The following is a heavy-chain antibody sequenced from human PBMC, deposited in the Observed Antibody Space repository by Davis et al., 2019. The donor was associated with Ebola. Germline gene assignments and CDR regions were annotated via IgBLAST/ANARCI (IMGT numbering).Heavy chain of an antibody. V-gene: IGHV3-23*01. D-gene: IGHD3-10*01. CDR2: LVGSGYFT. J-gene: IGHJ4*02. Sequence: PGGSLRLSCIASGFTFSNYGMSWVRQAPGKGLEWVSGLVGSGYFTHYAGSVKGRFTVSRDNSKNTVYLQMNDMRAEDTAIYYCAKNGDFMTTTTYFDFWGQGILVTVSS. CDR1: GFTFSNYG. CDR3: AKNGDFMTTTTYFDF.